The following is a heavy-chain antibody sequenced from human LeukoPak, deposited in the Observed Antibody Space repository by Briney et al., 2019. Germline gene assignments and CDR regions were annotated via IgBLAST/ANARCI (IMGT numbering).Heavy chain of an antibody. D-gene: IGHD1-26*01. V-gene: IGHV1-18*01. J-gene: IGHJ4*02. Sequence: GASVKVSCKASGYILSSYGIAWVRQAPGQGLEWMGWINVYSGSTNFAQKFQGRVTMTTDTSTNTAYMELSNLRFDDTATYYCARDGSSTWYFDYWGQGTLVTVSS. CDR2: INVYSGST. CDR1: GYILSSYG. CDR3: ARDGSSTWYFDY.